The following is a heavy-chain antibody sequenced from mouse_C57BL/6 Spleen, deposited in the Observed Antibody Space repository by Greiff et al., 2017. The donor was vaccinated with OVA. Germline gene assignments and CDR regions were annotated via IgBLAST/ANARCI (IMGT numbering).Heavy chain of an antibody. CDR2: IYPGDGDT. Sequence: VKLQQSGPELVKPGASVKISCKASGYAFSSSWMNWVKQRPGKGLEWIGRIYPGDGDTNYNGKLKGKGTLTADKSSSTAYMQLSSLTSEDSAVYFCALDSSAHFAYWGQGTLVTVSA. V-gene: IGHV1-82*01. J-gene: IGHJ3*01. CDR3: ALDSSAHFAY. D-gene: IGHD3-2*02. CDR1: GYAFSSSW.